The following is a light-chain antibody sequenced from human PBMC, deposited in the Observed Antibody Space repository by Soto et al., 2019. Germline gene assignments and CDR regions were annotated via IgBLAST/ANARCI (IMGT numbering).Light chain of an antibody. Sequence: EIVFTHSPATLSFSPVERATLSCRASQSVSSYLAWYQQKPGQAPRLLIYDASNRATGIPARFSGSGSGTDFTLTISSLEPEDFAVYYCQKRSNWSFGQGTRLEIK. CDR2: DAS. J-gene: IGKJ5*01. CDR3: QKRSNWS. CDR1: QSVSSY. V-gene: IGKV3-11*01.